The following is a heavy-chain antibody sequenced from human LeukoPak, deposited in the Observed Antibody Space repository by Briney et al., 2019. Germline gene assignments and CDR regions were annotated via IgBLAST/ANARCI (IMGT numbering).Heavy chain of an antibody. D-gene: IGHD6-6*01. CDR2: IYPGDSDT. Sequence: GGSLKISFKGSGCRFTSYWIGWGRQMPGKGREGMGIIYPGDSDTRYSPSFQGQVTISADKSISTAYLQWSSLKASDTAMYYCARLSTSLFDYWGQGTLVTVSS. CDR3: ARLSTSLFDY. V-gene: IGHV5-51*01. CDR1: GCRFTSYW. J-gene: IGHJ4*02.